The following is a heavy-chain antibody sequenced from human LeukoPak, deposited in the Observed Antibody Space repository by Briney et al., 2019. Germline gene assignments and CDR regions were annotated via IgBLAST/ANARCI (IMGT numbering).Heavy chain of an antibody. V-gene: IGHV4-34*01. CDR3: ARGNYDFWSGYYRPYYFDY. D-gene: IGHD3-3*01. J-gene: IGHJ4*02. Sequence: SETLSLTCAVYGGSFSGYYWSWIRQPPGKGLEWIGEINHSGSTNYNPSLKSRVTISVDTSKNQFSLKLSSVTAADTAVYYCARGNYDFWSGYYRPYYFDYWGQGTLVTVSS. CDR2: INHSGST. CDR1: GGSFSGYY.